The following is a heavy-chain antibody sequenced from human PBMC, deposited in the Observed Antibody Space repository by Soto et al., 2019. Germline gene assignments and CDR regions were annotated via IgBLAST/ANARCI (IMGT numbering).Heavy chain of an antibody. CDR1: GYTFTSYD. J-gene: IGHJ5*02. D-gene: IGHD3-10*01. CDR2: MNPNSGNT. V-gene: IGHV1-8*01. CDR3: ARRRRAPDYYGSGSYYNWFDP. Sequence: ASVKVSCKASGYTFTSYDINWVRQATGQGLEWMGWMNPNSGNTGYAQKFQGRVTMTRNTSISTAYMELSSLRSEDTAVYYCARRRRAPDYYGSGSYYNWFDPWGQGTLVTVSS.